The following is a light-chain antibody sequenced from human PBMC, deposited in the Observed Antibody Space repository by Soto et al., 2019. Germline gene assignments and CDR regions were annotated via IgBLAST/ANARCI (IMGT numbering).Light chain of an antibody. CDR1: QSIANF. J-gene: IGKJ1*01. Sequence: EIQMTQSPSSLSASVGDRVTITCRASQSIANFLNWYQQKPGKAPKLVIYGTSTLQSGVPSRFSGSGSGTDFTLTISRLQREDFATYYCQQSYSSLWTFGQGTKVDIK. CDR3: QQSYSSLWT. V-gene: IGKV1-39*01. CDR2: GTS.